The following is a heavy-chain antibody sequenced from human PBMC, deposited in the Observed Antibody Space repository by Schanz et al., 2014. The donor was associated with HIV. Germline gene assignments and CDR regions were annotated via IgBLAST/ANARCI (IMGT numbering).Heavy chain of an antibody. CDR1: AFPFSNHA. J-gene: IGHJ4*02. CDR2: ISISGETT. Sequence: EVQLVESGGGLVQPGGSLRLSCAASAFPFSNHAMSWVRQAPGKGLEWVSGISISGETTFYADSVKGRFTISRDNSKNTVYLQMNTLRAEDTAVYFCARNQYQLLPFDYWGQGTLVTVSS. CDR3: ARNQYQLLPFDY. D-gene: IGHD1-1*01. V-gene: IGHV3-23*04.